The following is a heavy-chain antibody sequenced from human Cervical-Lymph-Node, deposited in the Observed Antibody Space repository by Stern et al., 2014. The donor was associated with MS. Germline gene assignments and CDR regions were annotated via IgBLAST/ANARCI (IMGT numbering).Heavy chain of an antibody. CDR1: GGTLSSFA. D-gene: IGHD1-26*01. CDR2: FISMLSST. CDR3: AGSYSGTYKDLDY. V-gene: IGHV1-69*01. Sequence: QVQLVESGAVVKQPGSSVKVSCKASGGTLSSFAINWVRQAPGQGLEWMGGFISMLSSTNYAQKFQGRVTIFADEATMTTYRELRSLRSEDTARYYCAGSYSGTYKDLDYWGQGTLVTVSS. J-gene: IGHJ4*02.